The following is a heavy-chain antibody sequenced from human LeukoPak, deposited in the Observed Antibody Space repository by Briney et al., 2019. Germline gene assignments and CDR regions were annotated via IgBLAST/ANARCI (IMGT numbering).Heavy chain of an antibody. Sequence: GGSLRLSCAASGFSFSSYGMDWVRQAPGKGLEWVAFIRYDGSNKYYGDSVKGRFTISRDNSKNTLYLQMGSLRAEDMAVYYCARDIVATNWGQGTLVTVSS. CDR1: GFSFSSYG. CDR2: IRYDGSNK. CDR3: ARDIVATN. V-gene: IGHV3-30*02. J-gene: IGHJ4*02. D-gene: IGHD5-12*01.